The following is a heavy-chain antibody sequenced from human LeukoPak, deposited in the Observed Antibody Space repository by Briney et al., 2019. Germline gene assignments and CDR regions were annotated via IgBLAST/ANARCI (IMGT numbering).Heavy chain of an antibody. V-gene: IGHV4-31*03. CDR3: ARAPIVVVPAAPHDAFDI. CDR2: IYYSGST. CDR1: GGSISSGGYY. Sequence: SQTLSLTCTVSGGSISSGGYYWSWIRQHPGKGLEWIGYIYYSGSTYYNPSLKSRVTISVDTSKNQFSLKLSSVTAADTAVYYCARAPIVVVPAAPHDAFDIWGQGTMVTVSS. J-gene: IGHJ3*02. D-gene: IGHD2-2*01.